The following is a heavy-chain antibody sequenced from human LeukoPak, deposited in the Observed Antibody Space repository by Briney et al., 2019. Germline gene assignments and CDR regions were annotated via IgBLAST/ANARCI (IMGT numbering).Heavy chain of an antibody. CDR2: ISGNGHNT. D-gene: IGHD4-23*01. Sequence: GGSLRLSCAASGFTFSSSAMSWVRQPPGKGLERVSAISGNGHNTYYAGSVRGRFTISRDNSKNTLYLQMNSLRAEDAAVYYCAKFSPYGGKSFWGQGTLVTVSS. V-gene: IGHV3-23*01. CDR3: AKFSPYGGKSF. CDR1: GFTFSSSA. J-gene: IGHJ4*02.